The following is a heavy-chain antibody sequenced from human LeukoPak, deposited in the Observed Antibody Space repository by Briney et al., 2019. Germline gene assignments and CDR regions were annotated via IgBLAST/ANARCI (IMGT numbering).Heavy chain of an antibody. D-gene: IGHD2-2*01. J-gene: IGHJ4*02. CDR2: ISAYNGNT. CDR1: GYTFTSYG. CDR3: ARAPSSTSTLLGPTFDY. V-gene: IGHV1-18*01. Sequence: GASVKVSCKASGYTFTSYGISWVRQAPGQGLEWMGWISAYNGNTNYAQKLQGRVTMTTDTSTSTAYMELRSLRSDDTAVYYCARAPSSTSTLLGPTFDYWGQGTLVTVSS.